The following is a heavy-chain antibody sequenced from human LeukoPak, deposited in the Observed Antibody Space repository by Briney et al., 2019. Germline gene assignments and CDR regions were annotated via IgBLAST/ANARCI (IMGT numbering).Heavy chain of an antibody. J-gene: IGHJ4*02. V-gene: IGHV1-2*02. CDR2: INPNSGGT. CDR3: ARDRAGETSPIHY. CDR1: GYTFTGYY. D-gene: IGHD1-26*01. Sequence: ASVKVSCKASGYTFTGYYMHWVRQAPGQGLEWMGWINPNSGGTNYAQKLQGRVTMTTDTSTSTAYMELRSLRSDDTAVYYCARDRAGETSPIHYWGQGTLVTVSS.